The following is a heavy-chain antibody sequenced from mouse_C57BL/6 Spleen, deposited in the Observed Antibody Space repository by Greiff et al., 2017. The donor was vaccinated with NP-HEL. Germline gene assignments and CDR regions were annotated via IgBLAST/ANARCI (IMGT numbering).Heavy chain of an antibody. J-gene: IGHJ4*01. V-gene: IGHV1-9*01. CDR2: ILPGSGST. Sequence: QVQLKQSGAELMKPGASVKLSCKATGYTFTGYWIEWVKQRPGHGLEWIGEILPGSGSTNYNEKFKGKATFTADTSSNTAYMQLSSLTTEDSAIYYCARREGDYYCYYYAMDYWGQGTSVTVSS. D-gene: IGHD1-2*01. CDR1: GYTFTGYW. CDR3: ARREGDYYCYYYAMDY.